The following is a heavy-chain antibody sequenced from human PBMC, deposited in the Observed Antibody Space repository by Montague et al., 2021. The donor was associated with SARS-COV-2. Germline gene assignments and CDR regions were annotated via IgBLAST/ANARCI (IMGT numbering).Heavy chain of an antibody. D-gene: IGHD2-15*01. V-gene: IGHV4-61*09. CDR3: TRVVVVVPASPAPTLFDP. CDR1: GGSVSSRSHF. J-gene: IGHJ5*02. Sequence: TLSLTCTVSGGSVSSRSHFWSWIRQPAGKGLEWIGHIYATGSAKYNPSLESRVTISVDTSNNQFSLRLNSVTAADTAVYYCTRVVVVVPASPAPTLFDPWGQGILATVSS. CDR2: IYATGSA.